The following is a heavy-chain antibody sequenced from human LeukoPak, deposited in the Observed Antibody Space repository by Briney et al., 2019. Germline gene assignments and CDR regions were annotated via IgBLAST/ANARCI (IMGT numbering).Heavy chain of an antibody. V-gene: IGHV4-39*01. CDR3: ARARRTNDYVWGSYKWFDP. Sequence: SETLSLTCTVSGDSISSSSYYWGWIRQPPGKGLEWIGNIYYSGSTYYNPSLKSRVTLSVDTSKNQFSLKLSSVTAADTAVYYCARARRTNDYVWGSYKWFDPWGQGTLVTVSS. CDR2: IYYSGST. D-gene: IGHD3-16*01. J-gene: IGHJ5*02. CDR1: GDSISSSSYY.